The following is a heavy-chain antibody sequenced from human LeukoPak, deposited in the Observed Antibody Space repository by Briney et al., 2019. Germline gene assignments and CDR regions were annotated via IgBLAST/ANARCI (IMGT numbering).Heavy chain of an antibody. Sequence: GGTLRLSCAASGFTFSSYGMSWVRQAPGKGLEWVSAISGSGGSTYYADSVKGRFTISRDNSKNTLYLQMNSLRAEDTAVYYCARSYDSSGYYYSAWGQGTLVTVSS. CDR3: ARSYDSSGYYYSA. CDR2: ISGSGGST. J-gene: IGHJ4*02. V-gene: IGHV3-23*01. CDR1: GFTFSSYG. D-gene: IGHD3-22*01.